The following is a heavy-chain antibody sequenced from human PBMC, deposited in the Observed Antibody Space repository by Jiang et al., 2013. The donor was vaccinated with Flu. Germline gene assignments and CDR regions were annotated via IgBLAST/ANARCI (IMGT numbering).Heavy chain of an antibody. CDR2: INPNSGGT. CDR3: ASGGELYSSSWYGWNGMDV. V-gene: IGHV1-2*02. CDR1: GYTFTSYD. D-gene: IGHD6-13*01. Sequence: EVKKPGASVKVSCKASGYTFTSYDINWVRQATGQGLEWMGWINPNSGGTNYAQKFQGRVTMTRDTSISTAYMELSRLRSDDTAVYYCASGGELYSSSWYGWNGMDVWGQGTTVTVSS. J-gene: IGHJ6*02.